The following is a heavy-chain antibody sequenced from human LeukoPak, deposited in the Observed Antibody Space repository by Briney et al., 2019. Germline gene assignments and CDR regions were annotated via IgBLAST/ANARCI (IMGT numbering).Heavy chain of an antibody. Sequence: PGGSLRLSCAASGFTFSSYWMDWVRHAPGKGLVWVSRIKSDGSSKSYADSVKGRFTIPRDNAKNTLYLQMNSLRAEDTAVYYCARDLSIRYCSSTSCHAVYGMDVWGQGTTVTVSS. D-gene: IGHD2-2*01. CDR2: IKSDGSSK. J-gene: IGHJ6*02. CDR3: ARDLSIRYCSSTSCHAVYGMDV. V-gene: IGHV3-74*01. CDR1: GFTFSSYW.